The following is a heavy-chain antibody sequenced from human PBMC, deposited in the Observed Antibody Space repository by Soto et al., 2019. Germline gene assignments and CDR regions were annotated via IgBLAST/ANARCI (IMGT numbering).Heavy chain of an antibody. V-gene: IGHV3-30*18. J-gene: IGHJ6*02. CDR1: GFTFSSYG. CDR2: ISYDGSNK. D-gene: IGHD3-16*01. CDR3: AKDLLGAGRAYGMDV. Sequence: QVQLVESGGGVVQPGRSLRLSCAASGFTFSSYGMHWVRQAPGKGLEWVAVISYDGSNKYYADSVKGRFTISRDNSKNTLYLQMNSLRDEDAAVCDCAKDLLGAGRAYGMDVWGQGTTVTVSS.